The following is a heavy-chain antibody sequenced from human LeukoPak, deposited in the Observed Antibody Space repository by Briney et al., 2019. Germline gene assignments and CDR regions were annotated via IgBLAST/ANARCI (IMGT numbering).Heavy chain of an antibody. V-gene: IGHV4-30-2*01. CDR3: ASGYSGYDPLNY. J-gene: IGHJ4*02. CDR2: IYHSGST. CDR1: GCSISSGGYS. D-gene: IGHD5-12*01. Sequence: SQTLSLTCAVSGCSISSGGYSWSWIRQPPGKGLEWIGYIYHSGSTYYNPSLKSRVTISVDWSKNQFSLKLSSVTAADTAVYYCASGYSGYDPLNYWGQGTLVTVSS.